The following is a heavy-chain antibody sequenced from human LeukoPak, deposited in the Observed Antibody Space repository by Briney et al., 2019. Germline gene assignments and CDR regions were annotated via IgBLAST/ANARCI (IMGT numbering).Heavy chain of an antibody. D-gene: IGHD3-22*01. CDR3: AKDQGYYDSSGYAFDI. CDR2: IYSGGST. J-gene: IGHJ3*02. Sequence: GGSLRLSCAASGFTVSSNYMSWVRQAPGKGLEWVSVIYSGGSTYYADSVKGRFTISRDNSKNTLYLQMNSLRAEDTAVYYCAKDQGYYDSSGYAFDIWGQGTMVTVSS. CDR1: GFTVSSNY. V-gene: IGHV3-53*01.